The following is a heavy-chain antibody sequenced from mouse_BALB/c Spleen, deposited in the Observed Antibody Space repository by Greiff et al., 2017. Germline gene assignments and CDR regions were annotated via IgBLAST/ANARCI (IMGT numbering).Heavy chain of an antibody. Sequence: EVQGVESGGGLVQPGGSRKLSCAASGFTFSSFGMHWVRQAPEKGLEWVAYISSGSSTIYYADTVKGRFTISRDNPKNTLFLQMTSLRSEDTAMYYCARYRYGFAYWGQGTLVTVSA. CDR3: ARYRYGFAY. J-gene: IGHJ3*01. V-gene: IGHV5-17*02. CDR1: GFTFSSFG. D-gene: IGHD2-14*01. CDR2: ISSGSSTI.